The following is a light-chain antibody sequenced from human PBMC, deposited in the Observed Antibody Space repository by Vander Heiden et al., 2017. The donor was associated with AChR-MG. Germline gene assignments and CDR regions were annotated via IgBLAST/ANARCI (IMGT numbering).Light chain of an antibody. CDR1: SSNIGSNT. CDR2: SNN. V-gene: IGLV1-44*01. J-gene: IGLJ3*02. Sequence: QSVLTQPPSASGTPGQRVTISCPGSSSNIGSNTVNWYQQRPGTAHKLLIYSNNQRPSGVPDRFSGSKSVTSASLAISGLQSEDEADYYCAAWDDGLNGWVFGGGTKLTVL. CDR3: AAWDDGLNGWV.